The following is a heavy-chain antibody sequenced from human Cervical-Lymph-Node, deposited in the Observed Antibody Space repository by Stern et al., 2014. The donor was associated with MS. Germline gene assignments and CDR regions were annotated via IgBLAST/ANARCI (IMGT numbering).Heavy chain of an antibody. Sequence: VQLVESGGGVVQPGRSLRLSCAASGFVFRRYALHWVRQATGKGLEWLALISYDGRDKYYTDSVKGRFTVSRDNSNNTVDLEMNSLRLEDTAVYYCAKGGSGSYLDWGQGSLVTVSS. CDR3: AKGGSGSYLD. CDR1: GFVFRRYA. D-gene: IGHD1-26*01. V-gene: IGHV3-30*04. J-gene: IGHJ4*02. CDR2: ISYDGRDK.